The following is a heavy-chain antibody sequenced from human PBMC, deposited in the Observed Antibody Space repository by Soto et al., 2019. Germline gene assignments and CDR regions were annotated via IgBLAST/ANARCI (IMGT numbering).Heavy chain of an antibody. CDR3: ARARYCSGCSCYFDY. CDR1: GGTFSSYT. Sequence: ASVKVSCKDSGGTFSSYTISWVRQAPGQGLEWMGRIIPILGIANYAQKFQGRVTITADKSTSTAYMELSSLRSEDTAVYYCARARYCSGCSCYFDYWRHGTLVTVSS. J-gene: IGHJ4*01. V-gene: IGHV1-69*02. D-gene: IGHD2-15*01. CDR2: IIPILGIA.